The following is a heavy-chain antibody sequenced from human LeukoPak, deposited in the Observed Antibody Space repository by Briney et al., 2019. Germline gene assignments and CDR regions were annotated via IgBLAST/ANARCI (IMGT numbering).Heavy chain of an antibody. Sequence: GASVKVSCKASGYTFTDYFMHWVRQAPGQGLEWMGWINPNSGGTNYAQKFQGRVTMTRDTSISTAYMELSRLKSDDTAVYYCARVTYYSGSGSYYNLYYFDYWGQGTLVTVSS. CDR3: ARVTYYSGSGSYYNLYYFDY. D-gene: IGHD3-10*01. J-gene: IGHJ4*02. CDR2: INPNSGGT. CDR1: GYTFTDYF. V-gene: IGHV1-2*02.